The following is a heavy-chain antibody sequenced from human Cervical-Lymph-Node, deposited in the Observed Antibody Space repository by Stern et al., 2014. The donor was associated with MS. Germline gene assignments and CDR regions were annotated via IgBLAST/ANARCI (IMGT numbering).Heavy chain of an antibody. V-gene: IGHV4-4*02. Sequence: QVQLQESGPGLVKASGTLSLTCAVSGDSITSDTWWSWVRQPPRKGLEWIGEIHHSGTTNYNPSLESRLTISLDTTKNQFSLNLHSVTAADTAVYYCARASLGDYDWFDPWGQGTLVTVSS. D-gene: IGHD4-17*01. J-gene: IGHJ5*02. CDR3: ARASLGDYDWFDP. CDR2: IHHSGTT. CDR1: GDSITSDTW.